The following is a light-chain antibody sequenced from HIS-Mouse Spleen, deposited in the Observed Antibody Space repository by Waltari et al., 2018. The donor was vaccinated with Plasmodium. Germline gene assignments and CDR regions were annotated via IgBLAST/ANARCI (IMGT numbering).Light chain of an antibody. J-gene: IGLJ2*01. CDR3: AAWDDSLSGPV. CDR1: SSNSGSNY. V-gene: IGLV1-47*01. Sequence: QSVLTQPPSASGTPGQRVTISCSGSSSNSGSNYVYWYQQLPGPAPKLFIYRNNQRPSGVPDRFSGSKSGTSASLAISGLRSEDEADYYCAAWDDSLSGPVFGGGTKLTVL. CDR2: RNN.